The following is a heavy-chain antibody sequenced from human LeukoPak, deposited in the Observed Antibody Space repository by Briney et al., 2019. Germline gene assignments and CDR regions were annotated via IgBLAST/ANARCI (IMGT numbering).Heavy chain of an antibody. Sequence: PGGTLRLSCAASGFTFSVYGMTWVRKAPGKGLEWVSGISGSGGDTYYAVSVQGRFTIPRHNSYNVLYLEMNSLRDEDTGVYYCAKGDDSSWHYYFLMDVWAKGTRVTISS. CDR1: GFTFSVYG. D-gene: IGHD6-13*01. CDR3: AKGDDSSWHYYFLMDV. J-gene: IGHJ6*03. CDR2: ISGSGGDT. V-gene: IGHV3-23*01.